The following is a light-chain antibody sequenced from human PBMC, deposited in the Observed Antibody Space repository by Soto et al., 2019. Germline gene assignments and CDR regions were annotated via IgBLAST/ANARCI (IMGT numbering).Light chain of an antibody. CDR3: QQYDSTPPR. CDR1: QSVNSNY. J-gene: IGKJ1*01. CDR2: GAS. V-gene: IGKV3-20*01. Sequence: EIVLTQSPGTLSLSPGERATLSCRASQSVNSNYLAWYQRKPGQAPRLLIYGASNRATDIPYRFSASGSGTDFTLTITRLEAEDFAVYYCQQYDSTPPRFGQGTKVEVK.